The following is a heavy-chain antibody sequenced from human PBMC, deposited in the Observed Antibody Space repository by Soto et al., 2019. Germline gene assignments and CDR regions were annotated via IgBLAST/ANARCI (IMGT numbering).Heavy chain of an antibody. CDR1: GGTFSRYS. Sequence: QVQLVQSGAEVKKPGSSVKVSCKASGGTFSRYSFTWVRQAPGHGLSWMGRIMPVFGIASYAQKFQGRVTITADESTSTAFMELSSLRSEDTAVYYCAREDRDRETGLVPAAIDGMDVWGQGTTVTVSS. CDR3: AREDRDRETGLVPAAIDGMDV. V-gene: IGHV1-69*08. J-gene: IGHJ6*02. CDR2: IMPVFGIA. D-gene: IGHD2-2*01.